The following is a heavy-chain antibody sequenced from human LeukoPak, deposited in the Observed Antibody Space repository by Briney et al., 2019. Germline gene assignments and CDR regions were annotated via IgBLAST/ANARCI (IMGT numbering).Heavy chain of an antibody. CDR1: GFTFSSYG. J-gene: IGHJ3*02. CDR3: ARDGYCSGGSCYHDAFDI. V-gene: IGHV3-30*02. D-gene: IGHD2-15*01. CDR2: IRYDGSNK. Sequence: GGSLRLSCAASGFTFSSYGMHWVRQAPGKGLEWVAFIRYDGSNKYYADSVKGRFTISRDNSKNTLYLQMNSLRAEDTAVYYYARDGYCSGGSCYHDAFDIWGQGTMVTVSS.